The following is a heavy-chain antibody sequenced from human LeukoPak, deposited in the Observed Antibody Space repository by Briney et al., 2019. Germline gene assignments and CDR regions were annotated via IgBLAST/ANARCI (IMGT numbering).Heavy chain of an antibody. J-gene: IGHJ6*03. D-gene: IGHD3-22*01. V-gene: IGHV1-69*06. CDR2: IIPIFGTA. CDR1: GYSFTNYA. Sequence: ASVKVSCKASGYSFTNYAMNWVRQAPGQGLEWMGGIIPIFGTANYAQKFQGRVTITADKSTSTAYMELSSLRSEDTAVYYCARDYYDSSGLLRGMDVWGKGTTVTVSS. CDR3: ARDYYDSSGLLRGMDV.